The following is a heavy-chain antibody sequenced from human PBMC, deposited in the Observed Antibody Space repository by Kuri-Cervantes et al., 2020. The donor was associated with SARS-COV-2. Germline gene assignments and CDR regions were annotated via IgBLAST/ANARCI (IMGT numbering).Heavy chain of an antibody. Sequence: GSLRLSCSVSNGSIRSSSYYWGWIRQPPGKGLEWIGSIYSSGSTYYNPSLKSRVTISLETSKNQFSLKLSSMTAADTAVYYCARSFMVASYFDYWGQGILVTVS. J-gene: IGHJ4*02. D-gene: IGHD5-12*01. CDR2: IYSSGST. V-gene: IGHV4-39*01. CDR3: ARSFMVASYFDY. CDR1: NGSIRSSSYY.